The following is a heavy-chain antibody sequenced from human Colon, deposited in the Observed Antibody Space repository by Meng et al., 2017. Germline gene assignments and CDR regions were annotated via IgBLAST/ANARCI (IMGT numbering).Heavy chain of an antibody. Sequence: GGSLRLSCAASGFTFSDHYMEWVRQAPGKGLEWVGRIRSKAQRYTTEYAASVKGRFTISRDDSKNSLYLQMNSLTTEDTAVYYCTRVLVQTTGLDYWGQGTLVTVSS. D-gene: IGHD2-8*02. J-gene: IGHJ4*02. V-gene: IGHV3-72*01. CDR2: IRSKAQRYTT. CDR3: TRVLVQTTGLDY. CDR1: GFTFSDHY.